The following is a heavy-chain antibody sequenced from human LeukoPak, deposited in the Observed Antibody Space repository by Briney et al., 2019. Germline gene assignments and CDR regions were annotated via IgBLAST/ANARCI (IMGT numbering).Heavy chain of an antibody. V-gene: IGHV3-64*01. CDR3: ASLSSLIAAAGTGPPPFDY. J-gene: IGHJ4*02. CDR1: GFTFSSYA. Sequence: HPGGSLRLSCAASGFTFSSYAMHWVRQAPGKGLEYVSAISSTGDSTYYANSVKARFTVSRDNSKNTLYLQMNSLRAEDTAVYYCASLSSLIAAAGTGPPPFDYWGQGTLVTVSS. D-gene: IGHD6-13*01. CDR2: ISSTGDST.